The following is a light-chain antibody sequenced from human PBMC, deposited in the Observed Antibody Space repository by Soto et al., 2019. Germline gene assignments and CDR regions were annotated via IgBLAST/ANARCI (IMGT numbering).Light chain of an antibody. CDR1: QSIRSD. V-gene: IGKV3-15*01. CDR2: GAS. J-gene: IGKJ2*01. CDR3: QQYDNWPPYT. Sequence: EVVMTQCPATLSVSPGERATLSCRANQSIRSDLAWYQQKPGQAPRLLVYGASTRAAGIPARFSGSGSGTEFTLTISSLQSEDFAVYYCQQYDNWPPYTFGQGTKVDI.